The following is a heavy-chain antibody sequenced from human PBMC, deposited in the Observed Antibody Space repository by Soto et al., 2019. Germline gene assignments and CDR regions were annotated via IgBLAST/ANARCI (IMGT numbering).Heavy chain of an antibody. CDR3: ARNLRYFGSGSFFRGMDV. CDR2: IIPFIRAS. Sequence: QVLLVQSGAEVKKPGSSVKVSCKTSGDTFGSYAISWVRQAPGQGLERMGGIIPFIRASNYAQKFQGRVTITADESTTTVHMDLSSLRFEDTAVYYCARNLRYFGSGSFFRGMDVWGQGTTVTVSS. CDR1: GDTFGSYA. D-gene: IGHD3-10*01. J-gene: IGHJ6*02. V-gene: IGHV1-69*01.